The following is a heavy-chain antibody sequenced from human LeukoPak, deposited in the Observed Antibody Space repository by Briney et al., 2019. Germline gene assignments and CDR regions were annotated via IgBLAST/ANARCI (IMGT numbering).Heavy chain of an antibody. CDR2: ISSSSSYI. V-gene: IGHV3-21*01. J-gene: IGHJ4*02. Sequence: GGSLRLSCAASGFTFSSYSMNWVRQAPGKGLEWVSSISSSSSYIYCADSVKGRFTITRDNAKNSLYLQMNSLRAEDTAVYYCARNRARFDYWGQGTLVTVSS. CDR1: GFTFSSYS. D-gene: IGHD3-10*01. CDR3: ARNRARFDY.